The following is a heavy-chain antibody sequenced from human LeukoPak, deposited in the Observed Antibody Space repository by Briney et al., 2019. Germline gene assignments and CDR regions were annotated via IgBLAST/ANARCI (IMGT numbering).Heavy chain of an antibody. V-gene: IGHV4-4*02. CDR1: GGSISSSNW. J-gene: IGHJ3*02. D-gene: IGHD2-15*01. CDR2: IYHSGST. CDR3: ARQTGYGDAFDI. Sequence: SETLSLTCAVSGGSISSSNWWSWVRQPPGKGLEWIGEIYHSGSTNYNPSLKSRVTISVDKSKNQFSLKLRSVTAADTAIYHCARQTGYGDAFDIWGQGTMVTVS.